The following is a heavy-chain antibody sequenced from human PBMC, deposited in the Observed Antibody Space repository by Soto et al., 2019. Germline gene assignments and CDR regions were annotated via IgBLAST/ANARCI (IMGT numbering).Heavy chain of an antibody. Sequence: QVQLVQSGDEVKKPGASVKVSCKASGYTFTSYVISWVRQAPGQGLEWMGWIAAYNGKTNYAQKLQGRVTMTTDTAXRXAHXELRRLRSDDTAFYYCARNLERSSGYPGNPYYFDYWGQGTLVTVSS. CDR2: IAAYNGKT. J-gene: IGHJ4*02. CDR1: GYTFTSYV. V-gene: IGHV1-18*01. D-gene: IGHD6-13*01. CDR3: ARNLERSSGYPGNPYYFDY.